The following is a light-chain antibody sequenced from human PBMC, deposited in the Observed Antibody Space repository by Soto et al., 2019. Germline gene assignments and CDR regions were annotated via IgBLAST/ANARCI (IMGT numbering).Light chain of an antibody. CDR2: GAS. Sequence: IVLTQSPATLSLSPGKRATLSCRASQNISNYLIWYQQKPGQAPRLLIYGASTRATGIPARFSGSGSGPEFTLTISGLQSEDSAVYYCQQYNNWPPITFGQGTRLEIK. CDR3: QQYNNWPPIT. V-gene: IGKV3-15*01. J-gene: IGKJ5*01. CDR1: QNISNY.